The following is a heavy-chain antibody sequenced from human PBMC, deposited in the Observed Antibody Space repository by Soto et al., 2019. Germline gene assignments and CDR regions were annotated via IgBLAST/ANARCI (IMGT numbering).Heavy chain of an antibody. V-gene: IGHV3-30-3*01. CDR1: GFTFGTYS. J-gene: IGHJ4*02. Sequence: QGQVVESGGGVVQAGRSLSLSCTASGFTFGTYSMHWVRQAPGKGLEWVAVISYDASNTYYADSVKGRFTISRDNSKNALFLQMNSLRPEDTAVYYCATPQRGYFDLDYWGQGILVTVSS. D-gene: IGHD3-9*01. CDR3: ATPQRGYFDLDY. CDR2: ISYDASNT.